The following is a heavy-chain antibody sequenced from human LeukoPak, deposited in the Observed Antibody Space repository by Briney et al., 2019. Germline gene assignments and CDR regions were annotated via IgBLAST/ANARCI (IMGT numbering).Heavy chain of an antibody. Sequence: SETLSLTCTASGGSISSYYWSWIRQPPGKGLEWIGHIYYSGSTNYNPSLKSRVTISVDTSKNQFSLKLSSVTAADTAVYYCARAPGLSSGWKINYYYYGMDVWGQGTTVTVSS. D-gene: IGHD6-19*01. J-gene: IGHJ6*02. CDR2: IYYSGST. V-gene: IGHV4-59*01. CDR3: ARAPGLSSGWKINYYYYGMDV. CDR1: GGSISSYY.